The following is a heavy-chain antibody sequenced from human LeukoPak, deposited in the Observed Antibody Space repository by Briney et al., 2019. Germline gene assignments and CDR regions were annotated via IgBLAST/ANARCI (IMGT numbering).Heavy chain of an antibody. V-gene: IGHV1-69*05. Sequence: GASVKVSCKASGGTFSSYAIGWVRQAPGQGLEWMGGIIPIFGTANYAQKFQGRVTITTDESTSTAYMELSSLRSEDTAVYYCARGPPDCSSTSCYLDYWGQGTLVTVSS. CDR3: ARGPPDCSSTSCYLDY. J-gene: IGHJ4*02. CDR2: IIPIFGTA. CDR1: GGTFSSYA. D-gene: IGHD2-2*01.